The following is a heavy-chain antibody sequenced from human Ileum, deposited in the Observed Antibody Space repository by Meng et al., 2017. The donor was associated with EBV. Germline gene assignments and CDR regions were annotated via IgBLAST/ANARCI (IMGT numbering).Heavy chain of an antibody. Sequence: VQLQEWGPGLVKPSETLSLTCAVSGGSISRSDWWSWVRQPPGKGLEWIGETSHSGSTNYSPSLKSRVTISLDKSKNQLSLKLNSVTAADTAVYYCASSDYYRSDYWGQGTLVTVSS. V-gene: IGHV4-4*02. CDR2: TSHSGST. CDR3: ASSDYYRSDY. CDR1: GGSISRSDW. D-gene: IGHD3-22*01. J-gene: IGHJ4*02.